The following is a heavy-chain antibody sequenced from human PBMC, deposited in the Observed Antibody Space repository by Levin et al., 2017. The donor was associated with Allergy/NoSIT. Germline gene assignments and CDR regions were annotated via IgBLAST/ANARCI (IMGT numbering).Heavy chain of an antibody. J-gene: IGHJ6*02. V-gene: IGHV3-72*01. D-gene: IGHD6-25*01. CDR2: TRNKAKGYTT. CDR3: ARGATATTNYDDGLDG. Sequence: GGSLRLSCAASGFTFSDHYMDWVRQAPGKGLEWVGRTRNKAKGYTTEYATSVRGRFSISRDDSKNSLYLQMNSLKTEDTAVYYCARGATATTNYDDGLDGWGQGTTVTVAS. CDR1: GFTFSDHY.